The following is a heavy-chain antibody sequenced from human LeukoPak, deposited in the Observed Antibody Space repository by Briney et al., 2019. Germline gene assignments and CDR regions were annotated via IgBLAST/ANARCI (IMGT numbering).Heavy chain of an antibody. V-gene: IGHV4-39*01. D-gene: IGHD6-13*01. Sequence: SETLSLTCTVSGGSISSSSYSWGWIRQPPGKGLEWIGTIYYSGSTYYNPSLKSRVTISVDTSKNQFSLKLSSVTAADTAVYYCARPSIGFAAAARSYYMDVWGKGTTVTISS. CDR2: IYYSGST. CDR1: GGSISSSSYS. J-gene: IGHJ6*03. CDR3: ARPSIGFAAAARSYYMDV.